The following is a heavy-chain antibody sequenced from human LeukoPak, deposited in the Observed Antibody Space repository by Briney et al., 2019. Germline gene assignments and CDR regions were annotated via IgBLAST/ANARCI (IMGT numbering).Heavy chain of an antibody. J-gene: IGHJ5*02. CDR2: ISESSSTI. V-gene: IGHV3-48*03. D-gene: IGHD5-12*01. CDR1: GFTFSSYE. CDR3: ARDRSGYYRWFDP. Sequence: PGGSLRLSCAASGFTFSSYEMNWVRQAPGKGLEWVSYISESSSTIYYADSVKGRFTISRDNAKNSLYLQMSRLRVEDTAVYYCARDRSGYYRWFDPWGQGTLVTVSS.